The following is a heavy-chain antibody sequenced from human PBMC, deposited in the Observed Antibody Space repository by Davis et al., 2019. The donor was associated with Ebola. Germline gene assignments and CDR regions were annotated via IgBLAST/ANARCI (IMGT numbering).Heavy chain of an antibody. V-gene: IGHV3-73*01. CDR1: GFTFSGAA. CDR3: TRLYGNGWTGVDY. D-gene: IGHD6-19*01. CDR2: IRSKSNSYAT. Sequence: GGSLRPSCPASGFTFSGAALHWVRQASGKGLEWIGRIRSKSNSYATAYAASVEGRFTISRDDSKNTAYLQMNSLRTEDTALYYCTRLYGNGWTGVDYWGQGTLVTVSS. J-gene: IGHJ4*02.